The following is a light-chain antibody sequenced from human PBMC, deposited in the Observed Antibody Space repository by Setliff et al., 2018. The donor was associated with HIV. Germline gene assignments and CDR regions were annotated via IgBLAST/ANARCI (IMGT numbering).Light chain of an antibody. CDR3: NSYTRTTSYV. V-gene: IGLV2-14*01. J-gene: IGLJ1*01. CDR1: SSDVGSFNY. CDR2: DVN. Sequence: QSALTQPASVSGSHGQSISISCTGTSSDVGSFNYVSWYQQHPAKVPTLMIYDVNNRASGVSDRFSGSKSGNTASLTISGLQPEDEADYYCNSYTRTTSYVFGSGTKVTVL.